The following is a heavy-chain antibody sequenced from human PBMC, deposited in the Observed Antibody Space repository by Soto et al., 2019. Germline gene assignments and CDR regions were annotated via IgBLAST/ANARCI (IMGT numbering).Heavy chain of an antibody. J-gene: IGHJ4*02. CDR3: ARDSGAYYFDY. V-gene: IGHV3-30*03. Sequence: GGSLRLSCAASGFTFSSYGMHWVRQAPGKGLEWVAVISYDGSNKYYADSVKGRFTISRDNSKNTLYLQMNSLRAEDTAVYYCARDSGAYYFDYWGQGTLVTVSS. CDR2: ISYDGSNK. CDR1: GFTFSSYG.